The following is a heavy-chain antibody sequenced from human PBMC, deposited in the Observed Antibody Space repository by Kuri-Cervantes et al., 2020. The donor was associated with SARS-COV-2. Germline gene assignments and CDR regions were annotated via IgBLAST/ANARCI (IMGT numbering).Heavy chain of an antibody. CDR2: IKGGSGTT. J-gene: IGHJ4*02. V-gene: IGHV3-23*01. Sequence: GESLKISCAASGFTFSSYAMSWVRQAPGKGLEWVSCIKGGSGTTYYAASVKGRFTVSRDNAKDSVYLQMNNLRVEDTAVYYCAREARQYCDSSTCYVGPSDDYWGQGTLVTVSS. CDR1: GFTFSSYA. CDR3: AREARQYCDSSTCYVGPSDDY. D-gene: IGHD2-2*01.